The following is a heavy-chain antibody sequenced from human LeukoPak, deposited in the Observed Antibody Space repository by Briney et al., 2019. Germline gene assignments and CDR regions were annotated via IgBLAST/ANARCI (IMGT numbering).Heavy chain of an antibody. CDR2: IDVGSGNT. CDR1: GFTFTSSA. D-gene: IGHD3-22*01. V-gene: IGHV1-58*01. CDR3: AASPDYYDSSGYSYYFDY. Sequence: SVKVSCKASGFTFTSSAVQWVRQARGQGLEWIGWIDVGSGNTNYAQKFQERVTITRDMSTSTAYMELSSLRSEDTAVYYCAASPDYYDSSGYSYYFDYWGQGTLVT. J-gene: IGHJ4*02.